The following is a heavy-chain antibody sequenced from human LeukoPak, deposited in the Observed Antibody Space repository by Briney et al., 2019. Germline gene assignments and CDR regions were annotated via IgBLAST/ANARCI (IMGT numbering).Heavy chain of an antibody. CDR1: EFTFSSYA. CDR3: ARFQPSIAAREGFDY. J-gene: IGHJ4*02. Sequence: PGGSLRLSCAASEFTFSSYAMSWVRQAPGKGLEWVSAISGSGGSTYYADSVKGRFTISRDNSKNTLYLQMNSLRAEDTAVYYCARFQPSIAAREGFDYWGQGTLVTVSS. CDR2: ISGSGGST. D-gene: IGHD6-6*01. V-gene: IGHV3-23*01.